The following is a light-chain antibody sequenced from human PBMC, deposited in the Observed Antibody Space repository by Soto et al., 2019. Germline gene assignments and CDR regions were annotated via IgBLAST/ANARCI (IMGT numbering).Light chain of an antibody. CDR2: KAS. CDR1: QNIDNS. V-gene: IGKV1-5*03. J-gene: IGKJ1*01. CDR3: QQYNTFPRT. Sequence: DIQMTQSPSSLSASVGDRVTLTCRASQNIDNSLAWYQQKPGKAPKLLIFKASTVDDGVPSRFGGSGSGTEFTLTVSSLQPDDFATYYCQQYNTFPRTFGQGTKVDIK.